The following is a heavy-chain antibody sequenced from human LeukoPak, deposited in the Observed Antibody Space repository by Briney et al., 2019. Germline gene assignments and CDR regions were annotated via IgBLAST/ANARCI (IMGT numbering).Heavy chain of an antibody. CDR2: INPNSGGT. CDR1: GYTFTSYG. D-gene: IGHD1-26*01. CDR3: ASIDKWELRGDY. J-gene: IGHJ4*02. V-gene: IGHV1-2*02. Sequence: ASVKVSCKASGYTFTSYGISWVRQAPGQGLEWMGWINPNSGGTNYAQKFQGRVTMTRDTSISTAYMELSRLRSDDTAVYYCASIDKWELRGDYWGQGTLVTVSS.